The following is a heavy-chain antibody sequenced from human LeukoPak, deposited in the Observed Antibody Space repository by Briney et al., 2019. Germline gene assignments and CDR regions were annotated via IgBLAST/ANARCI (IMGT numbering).Heavy chain of an antibody. CDR2: IQYSGST. J-gene: IGHJ4*02. D-gene: IGHD6-6*01. V-gene: IGHV4-59*01. CDR3: ARSIYTTSSHPYFFDY. CDR1: GGSISSYY. Sequence: SETLSLTCTVSGGSISSYYWSWIRQPPGKGLEWIGYIQYSGSTNYNPSLKSRVTISVDTSKNQFSLKLTSVTAADTAVYYCARSIYTTSSHPYFFDYWGQGTLVTVSS.